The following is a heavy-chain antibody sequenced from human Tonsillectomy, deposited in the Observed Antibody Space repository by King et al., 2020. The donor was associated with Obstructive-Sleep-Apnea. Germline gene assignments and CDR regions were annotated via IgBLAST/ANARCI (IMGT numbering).Heavy chain of an antibody. V-gene: IGHV4-34*01. J-gene: IGHJ5*02. Sequence: VQLQQWGAGLFKPSGTLSLTCAVFGGAFTDYYWSWVRQPPGQGREWSGGINHSGSTNHNPSPQSRVTLSVDTSKNQFSLKLTPVTAADTAVYYCARGSGAAAVNWFDPWGQGTLVTVSS. CDR1: GGAFTDYY. CDR3: ARGSGAAAVNWFDP. D-gene: IGHD6-13*01. CDR2: INHSGST.